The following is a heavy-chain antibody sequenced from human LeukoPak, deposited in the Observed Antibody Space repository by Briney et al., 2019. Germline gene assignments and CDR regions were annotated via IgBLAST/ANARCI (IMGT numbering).Heavy chain of an antibody. CDR1: GFTVSSNY. CDR2: IYSGGST. J-gene: IGHJ3*02. V-gene: IGHV3-66*01. CDR3: ARGGGDDAFDI. D-gene: IGHD3-16*01. Sequence: GGSLRLSCAPSGFTVSSNYMSWVRQAPGKGLEWVSVIYSGGSTYYADSVKGRFSISRDKSKNALYVQMNTLRAEDTAVYYCARGGGDDAFDIWGQGTMVTVSS.